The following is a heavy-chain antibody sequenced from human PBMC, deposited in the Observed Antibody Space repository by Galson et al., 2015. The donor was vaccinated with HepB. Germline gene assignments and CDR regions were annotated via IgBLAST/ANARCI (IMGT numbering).Heavy chain of an antibody. Sequence: QSGAEVKKPGESLKISCTGSGYSFTSYWIGWVRQMPGKGLEWMGIIYPGDSDTRYSPSFQGQVTISADKSISTAYLQWSSLKASDTAMYYCARFHRWFGELLGGDFDYWGQGTLVTVSS. V-gene: IGHV5-51*01. D-gene: IGHD3-10*01. CDR1: GYSFTSYW. J-gene: IGHJ4*02. CDR2: IYPGDSDT. CDR3: ARFHRWFGELLGGDFDY.